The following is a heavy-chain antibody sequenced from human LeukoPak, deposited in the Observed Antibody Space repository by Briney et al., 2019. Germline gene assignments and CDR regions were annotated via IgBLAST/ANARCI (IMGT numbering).Heavy chain of an antibody. D-gene: IGHD3-22*01. CDR3: ARVYYYDSSGGHDAFDI. CDR2: INPNSGGT. CDR1: GYTFIRYF. J-gene: IGHJ3*02. V-gene: IGHV1-2*02. Sequence: ASVKVSCKASGYTFIRYFMHWVRQAPGQGLEWMGWINPNSGGTNYAQKFQGRVTMTRDTSISTAYMELSRLRSDDTAVYYCARVYYYDSSGGHDAFDIWGQGTMVTVSS.